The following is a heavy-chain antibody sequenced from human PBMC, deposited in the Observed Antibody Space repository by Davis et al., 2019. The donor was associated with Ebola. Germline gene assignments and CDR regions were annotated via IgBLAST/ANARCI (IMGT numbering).Heavy chain of an antibody. CDR1: GGSISSYY. CDR3: ARVLFSVWNYEALDI. Sequence: SETLSLTCTVSGGSISSYYWSWIRQPPGKGLEWIGYIYYSGSTNYNPSLKSRVTISVDTSKNQFSLKLSSVTAADTAVYYCARVLFSVWNYEALDIWGQGTTVTVSS. CDR2: IYYSGST. J-gene: IGHJ3*02. D-gene: IGHD1-7*01. V-gene: IGHV4-59*08.